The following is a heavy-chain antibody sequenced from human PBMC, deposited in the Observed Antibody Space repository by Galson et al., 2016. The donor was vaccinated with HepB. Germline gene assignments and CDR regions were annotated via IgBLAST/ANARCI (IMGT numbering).Heavy chain of an antibody. Sequence: SLRLSCATSGFTFNNYGINWVRQAPGKGLEWVAVISYDGNNRHYADAVKGRLTISRDSSTNTVYLQMNSLRADDTAMYFCARDRGLLHYYYGMDVWGQGTTVTVSS. CDR2: ISYDGNNR. D-gene: IGHD1-26*01. CDR3: ARDRGLLHYYYGMDV. V-gene: IGHV3-33*08. CDR1: GFTFNNYG. J-gene: IGHJ6*02.